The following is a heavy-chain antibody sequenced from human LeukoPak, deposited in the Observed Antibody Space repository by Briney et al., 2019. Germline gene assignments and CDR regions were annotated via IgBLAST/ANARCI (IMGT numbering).Heavy chain of an antibody. V-gene: IGHV1-69*13. Sequence: GASVKVSCKASGGTFSSYAISWVRQAPGQGLEWMGGIIPIFGTANYAQKFQGRVTITADESTSTAYMELSSLRSEDTAVYYCARPIHDYDTMGIAFDIWGQGTMVTVSS. J-gene: IGHJ3*02. CDR3: ARPIHDYDTMGIAFDI. CDR1: GGTFSSYA. CDR2: IIPIFGTA. D-gene: IGHD4-17*01.